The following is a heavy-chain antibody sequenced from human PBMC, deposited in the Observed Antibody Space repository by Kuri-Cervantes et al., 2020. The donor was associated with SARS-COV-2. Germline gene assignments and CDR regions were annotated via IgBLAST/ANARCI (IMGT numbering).Heavy chain of an antibody. D-gene: IGHD2-2*01. CDR3: ARGPPRYCSSTSCYGRGVFDY. Sequence: ASVKVSCKASGYTFTSYGISWVGQAPGQGLEWMGWISAYIGNTNYAQKLQGRVTMTTDTSTSTAYMELRSLRSDDTAVYYCARGPPRYCSSTSCYGRGVFDYWGQGTLVTVSS. CDR2: ISAYIGNT. CDR1: GYTFTSYG. V-gene: IGHV1-18*01. J-gene: IGHJ4*02.